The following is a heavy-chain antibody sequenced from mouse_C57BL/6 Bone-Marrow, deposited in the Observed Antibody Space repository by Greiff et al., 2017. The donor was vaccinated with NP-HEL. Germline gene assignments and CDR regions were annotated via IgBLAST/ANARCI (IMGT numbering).Heavy chain of an antibody. CDR1: GFTFSSYG. CDR2: ISRGGVYT. J-gene: IGHJ2*01. Sequence: EVQVEESGGDLVKPGGSLKLSCAASGFTFSSYGMSWVRQTPDKGLEWVATISRGGVYTYYPDSVKGRFTIPRDNAKNTLYVQMSRLKSEDTAMYYWERDYYSNYIDYWGRGTTITVSS. D-gene: IGHD2-5*01. V-gene: IGHV5-6*01. CDR3: ERDYYSNYIDY.